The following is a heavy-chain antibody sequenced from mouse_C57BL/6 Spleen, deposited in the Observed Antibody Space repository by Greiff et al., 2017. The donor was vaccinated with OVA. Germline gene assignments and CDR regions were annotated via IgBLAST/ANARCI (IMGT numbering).Heavy chain of an antibody. J-gene: IGHJ4*01. CDR2: FYPGSGSI. D-gene: IGHD1-1*02. V-gene: IGHV1-62-2*01. CDR1: GYTFTEYT. CDR3: ARQGGPNYAMDY. Sequence: QVQLKESGAELVKPGASVKLSCKASGYTFTEYTIHWVKQRSGQGLEWIGWFYPGSGSIKYNEKFKDKATLTADKSSSTVYMELSRLTSEDSAVYFYARQGGPNYAMDYWGQGTSVTVSS.